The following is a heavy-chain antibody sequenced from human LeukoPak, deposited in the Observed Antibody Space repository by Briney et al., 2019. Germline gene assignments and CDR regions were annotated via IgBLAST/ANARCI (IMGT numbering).Heavy chain of an antibody. CDR3: AVSSSGCVGCGDY. V-gene: IGHV1-2*02. Sequence: GASVKVSCKASGYTFTGYYMHWVRQAPGQGLEWMGWINPNSGGTNYAQKFQGRVTMTRDTSISTAYMELSRLRSDDTAVYYCAVSSSGCVGCGDYWGQGTLVTVSS. D-gene: IGHD6-19*01. CDR1: GYTFTGYY. CDR2: INPNSGGT. J-gene: IGHJ4*02.